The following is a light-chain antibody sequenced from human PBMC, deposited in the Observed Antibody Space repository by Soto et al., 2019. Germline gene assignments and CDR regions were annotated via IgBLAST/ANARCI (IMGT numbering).Light chain of an antibody. Sequence: EIVLTQSPGTLSLSPGERATLSCRASQSVSSSYLAWYQQKPGQAPRLLIYGASSRATGIPDRFSGSGSGTDFTLIISRLEPEDVAVYYCQQHGSSWKLGQGTKVEMK. CDR3: QQHGSSWK. CDR2: GAS. J-gene: IGKJ1*01. CDR1: QSVSSSY. V-gene: IGKV3-20*01.